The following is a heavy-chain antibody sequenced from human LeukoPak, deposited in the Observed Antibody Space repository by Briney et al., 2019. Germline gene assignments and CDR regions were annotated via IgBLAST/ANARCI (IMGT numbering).Heavy chain of an antibody. V-gene: IGHV4-59*01. J-gene: IGHJ4*02. D-gene: IGHD4-11*01. Sequence: PSETLSLTCSVSGDSISSYYWSWIRQPPGKGLEWIGYIYYSENTNYNPSLKSRVTISVDTSKNQFSLNLRSVTAADTAVYYCATLQGDYWGQGTLVTVSS. CDR2: IYYSENT. CDR3: ATLQGDY. CDR1: GDSISSYY.